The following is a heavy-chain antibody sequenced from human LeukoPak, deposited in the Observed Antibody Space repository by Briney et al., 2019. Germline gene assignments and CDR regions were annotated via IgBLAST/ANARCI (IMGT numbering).Heavy chain of an antibody. CDR3: AFSRYYLQGSYYYMDV. Sequence: GASVKVSCKASGYTFTRYGISWVRQAPGQRLEWMGWISAYNGHTNYTQKLQGRVTMTTDTSTSTAYMELRSLRSDDTAVYYCAFSRYYLQGSYYYMDVWGKGTTVTVSS. J-gene: IGHJ6*03. CDR2: ISAYNGHT. D-gene: IGHD2/OR15-2a*01. CDR1: GYTFTRYG. V-gene: IGHV1-18*01.